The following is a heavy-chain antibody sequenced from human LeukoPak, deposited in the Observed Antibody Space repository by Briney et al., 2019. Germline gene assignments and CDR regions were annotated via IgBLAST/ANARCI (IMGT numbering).Heavy chain of an antibody. J-gene: IGHJ4*02. V-gene: IGHV1-46*01. Sequence: ASVKVSCKASGYTFTSYYMHWVRQAPGQGLEWMGIINPSGGSTSYAQKFQGRVTMTRDTSTSTVYMELSSLRSEDTAVYYCARSHSSSYCSGGSCYTYFDYWGQGTLATVSS. CDR1: GYTFTSYY. CDR2: INPSGGST. D-gene: IGHD2-15*01. CDR3: ARSHSSSYCSGGSCYTYFDY.